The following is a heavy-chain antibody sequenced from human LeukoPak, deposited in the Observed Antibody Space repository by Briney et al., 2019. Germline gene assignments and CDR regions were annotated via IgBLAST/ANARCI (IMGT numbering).Heavy chain of an antibody. CDR3: TRDYRDYYGRTFDY. J-gene: IGHJ4*02. CDR2: IRSKAYGGTT. D-gene: IGHD3-10*01. CDR1: GFTFGDHA. V-gene: IGHV3-49*04. Sequence: PGRSLRLSCTASGFTFGDHAMSWVRQAPGRGLEWVGCIRSKAYGGTTDYAASVKGRFTISRDDSKSIAYLQMNSLKTEDTAVYYCTRDYRDYYGRTFDYWGQGTLVTVSS.